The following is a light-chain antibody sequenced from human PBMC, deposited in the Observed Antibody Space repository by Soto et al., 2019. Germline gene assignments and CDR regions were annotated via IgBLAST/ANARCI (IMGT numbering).Light chain of an antibody. CDR2: AAS. J-gene: IGKJ4*01. CDR3: QQSYITPLT. V-gene: IGKV1-39*01. Sequence: DIQMTQSPSSLSASVGDRVTITCRASQSISSYLNWYQQKPGKAPNLLIYAASTLQSGVPSRFSGSGSGTDFTLTIRSLQPEDFATYYCQQSYITPLTFGGGTKVEIK. CDR1: QSISSY.